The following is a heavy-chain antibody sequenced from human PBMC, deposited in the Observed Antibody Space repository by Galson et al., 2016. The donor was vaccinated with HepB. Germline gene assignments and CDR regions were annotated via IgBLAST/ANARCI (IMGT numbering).Heavy chain of an antibody. D-gene: IGHD3-10*01. CDR3: ARDGEYYYGSGSYAET. J-gene: IGHJ5*02. V-gene: IGHV3-53*01. CDR1: GFSVSSNY. Sequence: SLRLSGAASGFSVSSNYMSWARQAPGKGLQWVSVIFSGGSTYYADSVKGRFTVSRDNSKNTLHLQMNSLRAEDTAVYYCARDGEYYYGSGSYAETWGQGTLVTVSS. CDR2: IFSGGST.